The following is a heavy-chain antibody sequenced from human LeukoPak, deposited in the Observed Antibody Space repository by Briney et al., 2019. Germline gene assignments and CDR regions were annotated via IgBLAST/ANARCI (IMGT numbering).Heavy chain of an antibody. Sequence: PSETLSLTCTVSGGSISSYYWSWIRQPPGKGLEWIGSIHHAGNTYYNPSLKSRVTISVDTSKNQFSLKVSSVTAADTAVYYCAREALQQPYYWGQGTLATVSS. V-gene: IGHV4-38-2*02. CDR2: IHHAGNT. J-gene: IGHJ4*02. CDR1: GGSISSYY. CDR3: AREALQQPYY. D-gene: IGHD1/OR15-1a*01.